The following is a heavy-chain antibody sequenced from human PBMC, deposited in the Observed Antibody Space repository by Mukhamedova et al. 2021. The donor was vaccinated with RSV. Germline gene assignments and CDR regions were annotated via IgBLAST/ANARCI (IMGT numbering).Heavy chain of an antibody. CDR2: IIPTFGTE. V-gene: IGHV1-69*01. CDR3: AREAERYCIGGTCVGGFDI. D-gene: IGHD2-15*01. Sequence: VRQAPGQGREWMGGIIPTFGTENYAQKVQGRVKITADESTTTGYMALASLTSEDTAVYYCAREAERYCIGGTCVGGFDIWGQGT. J-gene: IGHJ3*02.